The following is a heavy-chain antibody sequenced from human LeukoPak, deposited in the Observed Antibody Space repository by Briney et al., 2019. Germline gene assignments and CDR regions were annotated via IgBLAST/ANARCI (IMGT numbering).Heavy chain of an antibody. J-gene: IGHJ4*02. V-gene: IGHV4-61*01. Sequence: PSETLSLTCTVSSASVNSNTLYWTWIRQPPGKRLEWIGNVFYSGSTNYNPSLNSRVTILLDTSKNQFSLKLSSVTAADTAVYYCATCRVDRTKLPSLRYFDFWGQGTLVTVSS. CDR2: VFYSGST. CDR3: ATCRVDRTKLPSLRYFDF. D-gene: IGHD5-12*01. CDR1: SASVNSNTLY.